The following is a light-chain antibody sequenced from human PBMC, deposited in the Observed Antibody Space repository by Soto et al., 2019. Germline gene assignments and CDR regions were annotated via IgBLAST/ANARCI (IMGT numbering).Light chain of an antibody. J-gene: IGKJ4*01. CDR3: QQYNNWPLT. V-gene: IGKV3-15*01. CDR2: GTS. CDR1: QSVSSN. Sequence: EIVLTQSPGTLSLSPGERATLSCRASQSVSSNLAWYQQKPGQGPSLLIYGTSTRAGGVPARFSGGGSGTEFTLTITSLQSEDFAVYYCQQYNNWPLTFGGGTTVDIK.